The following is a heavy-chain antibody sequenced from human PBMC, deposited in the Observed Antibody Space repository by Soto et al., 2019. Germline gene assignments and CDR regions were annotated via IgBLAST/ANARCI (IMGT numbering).Heavy chain of an antibody. CDR1: GFSLTNKGVG. CDR3: AHLHANSGYDWRYDP. CDR2: IYWDDGK. D-gene: IGHD5-12*01. V-gene: IGHV2-5*02. Sequence: QITLKESGPPLVKPTQTLTLTCNFSGFSLTNKGVGVGWIRQPPRNALGWLGIIYWDDGKRYRPSLNHRLTIPTNPSKTQVVLTMTNVDPVDTATYYCAHLHANSGYDWRYDPWGQGTLVTVSS. J-gene: IGHJ5*02.